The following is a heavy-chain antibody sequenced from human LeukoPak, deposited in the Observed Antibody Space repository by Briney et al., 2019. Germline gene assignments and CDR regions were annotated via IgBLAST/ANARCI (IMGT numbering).Heavy chain of an antibody. D-gene: IGHD3-16*01. CDR2: INPNSGDT. J-gene: IGHJ4*02. Sequence: ASVKVSCKASGYTFTGYYRHWVRQAPGQGLEWMGWINPNSGDTKYAQNFQGRVTMTRDTSISTAYMELSRLRSDDTAVYYCATQRGSYLWGTDFDYWGQGTLVTVSS. CDR1: GYTFTGYY. V-gene: IGHV1-2*02. CDR3: ATQRGSYLWGTDFDY.